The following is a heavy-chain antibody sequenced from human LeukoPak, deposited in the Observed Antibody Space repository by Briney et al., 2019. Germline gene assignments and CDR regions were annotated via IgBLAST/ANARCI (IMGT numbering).Heavy chain of an antibody. CDR3: ARRDGVPAAIDDAFDI. V-gene: IGHV5-51*01. D-gene: IGHD2-2*01. J-gene: IGHJ3*02. Sequence: GESLKISCKGSGYSFTSYWIGWVRQMPGKGLEWMGIIYPGDSDTRYSPSFQGQVTISADKSISTAYLQWSSLKASDTAMYYCARRDGVPAAIDDAFDIWGQGTMVTVSS. CDR2: IYPGDSDT. CDR1: GYSFTSYW.